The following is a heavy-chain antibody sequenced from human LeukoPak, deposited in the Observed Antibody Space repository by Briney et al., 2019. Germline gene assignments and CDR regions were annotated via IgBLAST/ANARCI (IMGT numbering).Heavy chain of an antibody. D-gene: IGHD3-9*01. J-gene: IGHJ4*02. CDR2: INYLGST. V-gene: IGHV4-39*01. CDR1: GDSVSSGNYF. Sequence: TSETLSLTCSVSGDSVSSGNYFWGWIRQPPGKGLEWIGNINYLGSTAYNPSLKSRVTISVDTSKNQFSLKMTSVTAADTAVYYCARLSKGRYFDYIFDYWGQGTLVTVSS. CDR3: ARLSKGRYFDYIFDY.